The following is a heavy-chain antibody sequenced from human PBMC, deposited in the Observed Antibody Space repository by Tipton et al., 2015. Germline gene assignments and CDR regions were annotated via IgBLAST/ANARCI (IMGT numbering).Heavy chain of an antibody. V-gene: IGHV5-51*01. Sequence: QLVQSGAEVKKPGESLKISCKGSGYNFATYWIDWVRQKPGKGLEWMGMIFVGDSDARYSPSFQGQVTFSGDKSTSTAYLHWSSLKASDRAVYFCARQGFGGNSIDCWGQGTLVTVSS. J-gene: IGHJ4*02. CDR2: IFVGDSDA. CDR3: ARQGFGGNSIDC. D-gene: IGHD4-23*01. CDR1: GYNFATYW.